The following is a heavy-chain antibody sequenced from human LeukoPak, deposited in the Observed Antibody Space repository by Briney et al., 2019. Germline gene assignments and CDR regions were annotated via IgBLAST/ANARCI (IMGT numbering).Heavy chain of an antibody. CDR2: IYYSGST. V-gene: IGHV4-30-4*01. Sequence: SETLSLTCTVSGGSISSGDYYWSWIRQPPGKGLEWIGYIYYSGSTYYNPSLKSRVTISVDTSKNQFSLKLSSVTAADTAVYYCARVDDSSGHFDYWGQGTLVTVSS. D-gene: IGHD3-22*01. CDR1: GGSISSGDYY. J-gene: IGHJ4*02. CDR3: ARVDDSSGHFDY.